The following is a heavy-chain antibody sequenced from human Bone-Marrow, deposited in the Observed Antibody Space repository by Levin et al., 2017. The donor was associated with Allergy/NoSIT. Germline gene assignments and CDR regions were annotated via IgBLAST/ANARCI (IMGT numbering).Heavy chain of an antibody. V-gene: IGHV1-24*01. J-gene: IGHJ3*01. CDR1: GYSLSDVS. CDR3: AVDSLRLRTTAFDV. CDR2: YDPEEYQT. D-gene: IGHD2/OR15-2a*01. Sequence: AASVKVSCKVSGYSLSDVSIHWVRQAPGKGLEWMGGYDPEEYQTFYAQKFQGRVTMTEDTSTDTAYMELSSLGSEDTALYYCAVDSLRLRTTAFDVWGQGTMVTVSS.